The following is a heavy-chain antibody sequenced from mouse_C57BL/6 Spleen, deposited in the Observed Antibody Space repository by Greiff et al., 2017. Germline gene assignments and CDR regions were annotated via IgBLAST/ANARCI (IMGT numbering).Heavy chain of an antibody. D-gene: IGHD1-1*01. CDR3: TRFTTVVGYFDV. J-gene: IGHJ1*03. CDR1: GYTFTDYE. CDR2: IDPETGGT. V-gene: IGHV1-15*01. Sequence: QVQLQQSGAELVRPGASVTLSCKASGYTFTDYEMHWVKQTPVHGLEWIGAIDPETGGTAYNQKFKGKAILTADKSSSTAYMELRSLTSEDSAVYYCTRFTTVVGYFDVWGTGTTVTVSS.